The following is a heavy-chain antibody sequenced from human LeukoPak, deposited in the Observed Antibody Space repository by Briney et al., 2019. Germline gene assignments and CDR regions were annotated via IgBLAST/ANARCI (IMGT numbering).Heavy chain of an antibody. J-gene: IGHJ4*02. CDR2: IYYSAST. V-gene: IGHV4-59*01. D-gene: IGHD3-16*01. CDR3: ARDFTQWGVFDY. Sequence: SETVSLSCTVSGGSISSYYWSWIRQPPGKGLEWIGYIYYSASTNYNPSLKSRVTISVDTSKNQFSLKLSSVTAADTAVYYCARDFTQWGVFDYWGQGTLVTVSS. CDR1: GGSISSYY.